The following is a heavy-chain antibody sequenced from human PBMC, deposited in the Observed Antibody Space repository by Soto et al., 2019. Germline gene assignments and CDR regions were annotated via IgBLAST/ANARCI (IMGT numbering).Heavy chain of an antibody. V-gene: IGHV4-39*01. CDR3: ARQELFGDWFDP. Sequence: QLQLQESGPGLVKPSETLSLTCTVSGGSISSSSYYWGWIRQPPGKGLEWIGSIYYSGSTYYNPSLKSRVTISVDTSKNQFSLKLSSVTAADTAVYYCARQELFGDWFDPWGQGTLVTVSS. D-gene: IGHD3-16*01. CDR1: GGSISSSSYY. CDR2: IYYSGST. J-gene: IGHJ5*02.